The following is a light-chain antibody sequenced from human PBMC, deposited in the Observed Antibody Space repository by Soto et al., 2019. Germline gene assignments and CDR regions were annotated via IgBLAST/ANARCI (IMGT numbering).Light chain of an antibody. CDR2: DVN. Sequence: QSALTQPASVSGSPGQSIAISCTGTNSDLGASNYVSWYQQHPGKAPKLMIHDVNSRPSGISDRFSASKSGNTASLIISGLQAEDEADYYCSSYTSSNTLIFGGGTKLTVL. CDR1: NSDLGASNY. CDR3: SSYTSSNTLI. V-gene: IGLV2-14*03. J-gene: IGLJ2*01.